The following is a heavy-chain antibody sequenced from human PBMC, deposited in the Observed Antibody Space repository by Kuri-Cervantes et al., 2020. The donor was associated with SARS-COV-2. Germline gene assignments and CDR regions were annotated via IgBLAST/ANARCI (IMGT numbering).Heavy chain of an antibody. D-gene: IGHD2-15*01. Sequence: GSLRLSCTVSGGSISSYYWRWIRQPPGKGLEWIGYIYYSGSTNYNPSLKSRVTISLNTSKNQFSLKLSSVTAADTAIYYCARGTRYCNGGACYSGFDPWGQGTLVTVSS. J-gene: IGHJ5*02. V-gene: IGHV4-59*12. CDR1: GGSISSYY. CDR3: ARGTRYCNGGACYSGFDP. CDR2: IYYSGST.